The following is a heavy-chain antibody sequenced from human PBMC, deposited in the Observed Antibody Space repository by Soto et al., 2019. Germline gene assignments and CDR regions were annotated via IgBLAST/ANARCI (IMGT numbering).Heavy chain of an antibody. CDR1: GGSIGRYY. D-gene: IGHD6-19*01. Sequence: SETLSLTCTVSGGSIGRYYWSWIRQPPGKGLEWIGYIYYSGSTNYNPSLKSRVTISVDTSKNQFSLKLSSVTAADTAVYYCASTAHSSGWYSGGFDYWGQGTLVTVSS. CDR2: IYYSGST. V-gene: IGHV4-59*01. CDR3: ASTAHSSGWYSGGFDY. J-gene: IGHJ4*02.